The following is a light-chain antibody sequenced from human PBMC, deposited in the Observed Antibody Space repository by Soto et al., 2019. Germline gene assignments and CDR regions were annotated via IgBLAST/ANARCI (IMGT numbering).Light chain of an antibody. CDR2: GAS. J-gene: IGKJ5*01. CDR3: QQYHRSPTT. V-gene: IGKV3-20*01. Sequence: EIVLTRSPGTVSLYPVARATFSCRASQSVSNNYLAWYQQKPGQAPRLLIYGASNRATGIPDRFSGSGSGTDFPLTISRLEPEDFAVYYCQQYHRSPTTSGQGTRLEIK. CDR1: QSVSNNY.